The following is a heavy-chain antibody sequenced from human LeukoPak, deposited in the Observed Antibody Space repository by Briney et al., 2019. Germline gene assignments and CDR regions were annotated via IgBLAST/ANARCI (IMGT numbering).Heavy chain of an antibody. J-gene: IGHJ4*02. CDR3: ARLYYYDSSGVPIFGY. Sequence: SETLSLTCAVYGGSFSGYYWSWIRQPPGKGLEWIGEINHSGSTNYNPSLKSRVTISVDTSKNQFSLKLSSVTAADTTVYYCARLYYYDSSGVPIFGYWGQGTLVTVSS. V-gene: IGHV4-34*01. CDR1: GGSFSGYY. CDR2: INHSGST. D-gene: IGHD3-22*01.